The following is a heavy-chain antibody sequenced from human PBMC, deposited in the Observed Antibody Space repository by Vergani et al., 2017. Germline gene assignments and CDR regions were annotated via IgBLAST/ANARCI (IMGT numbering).Heavy chain of an antibody. CDR2: ISSSGSTI. CDR1: GFTFSSYE. J-gene: IGHJ4*02. CDR3: ARDSRDSSSFYYFDY. Sequence: EVQLVESGGGLVQPGGSLRLSCAASGFTFSSYEMKWVRQAPGKGLEWVSYISSSGSTIYYADSVKGRFTISRDNAKNSLYLQMNSLRAEDTAVYYCARDSRDSSSFYYFDYWGQGTLVTVSS. V-gene: IGHV3-48*03. D-gene: IGHD6-6*01.